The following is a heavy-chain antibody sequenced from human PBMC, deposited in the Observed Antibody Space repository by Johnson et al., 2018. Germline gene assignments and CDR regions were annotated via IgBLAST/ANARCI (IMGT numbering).Heavy chain of an antibody. Sequence: QVQLQQWGAGLLKPSETLSLICAVYGGSFSGYYWSWIRQPPGKGLEWIGEINHSGSTNYNPSLKSRVTISVDTSKNQFSLKLSSVTAADTAVYYCARSRDGYNGGAFDIWGQGTMVTVSS. V-gene: IGHV4-34*01. CDR2: INHSGST. CDR3: ARSRDGYNGGAFDI. J-gene: IGHJ3*02. CDR1: GGSFSGYY. D-gene: IGHD5-24*01.